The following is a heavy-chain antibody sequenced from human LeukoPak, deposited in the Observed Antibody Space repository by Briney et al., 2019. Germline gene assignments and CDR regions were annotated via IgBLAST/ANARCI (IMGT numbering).Heavy chain of an antibody. CDR1: GYTFTSYA. D-gene: IGHD3-10*01. J-gene: IGHJ4*02. V-gene: IGHV1-3*01. CDR2: INAGNGNT. CDR3: ARARGAAHPFDY. Sequence: ASVKVSCTASGYTFTSYAMHWVRQAPGQRLEWMGWINAGNGNTKYSQKFQGRVTITRDTSASTAYMELSSLRSEDTAVYYCARARGAAHPFDYWGQGTLVTVSS.